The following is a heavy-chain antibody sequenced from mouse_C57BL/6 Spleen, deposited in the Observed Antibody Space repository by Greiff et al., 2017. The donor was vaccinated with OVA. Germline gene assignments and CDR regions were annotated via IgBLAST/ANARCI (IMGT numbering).Heavy chain of an antibody. D-gene: IGHD1-2*01. CDR2: IYPGSGGT. CDR1: GFTFTSYC. Sequence: VQLLQPGAELVRPGASVKLSCKASGFTFTSYCMNWVKQRPGQGLEWIGDIYPGSGGTHYNEKFKGKATLTVDTSSSTAYMQLSSLTSEDSAVYYCARRYYGSSWFAYWGQGTMVTVSA. J-gene: IGHJ3*01. CDR3: ARRYYGSSWFAY. V-gene: IGHV1-55*01.